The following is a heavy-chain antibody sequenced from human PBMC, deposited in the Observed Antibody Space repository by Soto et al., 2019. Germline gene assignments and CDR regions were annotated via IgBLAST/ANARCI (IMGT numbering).Heavy chain of an antibody. CDR2: ISGSGDNT. D-gene: IGHD2-21*02. Sequence: GGSLRLSCAASGVTFNSYAMNWVRQAPGKGLEWVSGISGSGDNTYYADSVKGRFTITRDNSKNTLYLQMNSLRVEDTAVYYCALPWGTFCGGHSSYYYYYAMDVWGQGTTVTVSS. J-gene: IGHJ6*02. CDR3: ALPWGTFCGGHSSYYYYYAMDV. CDR1: GVTFNSYA. V-gene: IGHV3-23*01.